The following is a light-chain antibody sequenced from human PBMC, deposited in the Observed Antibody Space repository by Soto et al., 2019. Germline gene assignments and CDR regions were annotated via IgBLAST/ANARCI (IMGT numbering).Light chain of an antibody. Sequence: DIQMTQSPSSLSASVGDRVTVTCRASQSITTYLNWYQQKQGKAPNLLIYAASSLQSGVTSRFSGRGSGTDFTLTITSLQPEDFATYICQQSYGTPWTFGQGTKVEIK. CDR1: QSITTY. V-gene: IGKV1-39*01. CDR2: AAS. CDR3: QQSYGTPWT. J-gene: IGKJ1*01.